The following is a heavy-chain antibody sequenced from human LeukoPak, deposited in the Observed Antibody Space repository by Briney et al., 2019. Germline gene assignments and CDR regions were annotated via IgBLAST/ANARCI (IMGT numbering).Heavy chain of an antibody. CDR3: ARGAVYSGYYYVRPNNWFDP. Sequence: ASVKVSCKASGYTFTSYYMHWVRQAPGQGLEWMGIINPSGGSTSYAQKSQGRVTMTRDTSTSTVYMELSSLRYEDTAVYYCARGAVYSGYYYVRPNNWFDPWGQGTLVTVSS. CDR1: GYTFTSYY. CDR2: INPSGGST. J-gene: IGHJ5*02. D-gene: IGHD3-22*01. V-gene: IGHV1-46*01.